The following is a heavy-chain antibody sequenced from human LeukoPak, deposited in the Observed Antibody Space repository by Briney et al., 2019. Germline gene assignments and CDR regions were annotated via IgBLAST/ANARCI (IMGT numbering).Heavy chain of an antibody. CDR3: ARARFGYNRGPFDY. V-gene: IGHV3-30-3*01. CDR1: GFIFSSYA. Sequence: GRSLRLSCAASGFIFSSYAMHWVRQAPGKGLEWVAFISYDGSNKHYAEPVQGRFTISGDNSKNTLYLQMNSLRPEDTAVYYCARARFGYNRGPFDYWGQGILVTVSS. D-gene: IGHD5-24*01. J-gene: IGHJ4*02. CDR2: ISYDGSNK.